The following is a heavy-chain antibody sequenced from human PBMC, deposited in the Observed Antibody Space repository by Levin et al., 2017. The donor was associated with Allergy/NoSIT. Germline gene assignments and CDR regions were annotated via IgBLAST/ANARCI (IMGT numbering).Heavy chain of an antibody. CDR3: AKDGGYCSSTSCYALDY. CDR2: ISYDGSNK. J-gene: IGHJ4*02. Sequence: GGSLRLSCAASGFTFSSYGMHWVRQAPGKGLEWVAVISYDGSNKYYADSVKGRFTISRDNSKNTLYLQMNSLRAEDTAVYYCAKDGGYCSSTSCYALDYWGQGTLVTVSS. CDR1: GFTFSSYG. V-gene: IGHV3-30*18. D-gene: IGHD2-2*01.